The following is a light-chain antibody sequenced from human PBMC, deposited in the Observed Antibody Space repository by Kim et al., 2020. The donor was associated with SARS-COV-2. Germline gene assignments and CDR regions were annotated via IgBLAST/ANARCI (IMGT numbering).Light chain of an antibody. CDR3: ASYGGRNNLL. J-gene: IGLJ7*01. Sequence: GQSVTISCTGSSGDIGNYNYVSWYQQHPGKAPKLMIYEVTRRPSGVPTRFSGSKSANTASLTVSGLQTEDEADYFCASYGGRNNLLFGGGTQLTVL. V-gene: IGLV2-8*01. CDR2: EVT. CDR1: SGDIGNYNY.